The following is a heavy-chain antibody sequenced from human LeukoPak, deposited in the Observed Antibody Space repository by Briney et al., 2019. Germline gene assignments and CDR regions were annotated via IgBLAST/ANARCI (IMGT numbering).Heavy chain of an antibody. Sequence: GGSLRLSCAASGFTFGSYWMSWVRQAPGKGLEWVANIKQDGSEKYYVDSVKGRFTISRDNAKNSLYLQMNSLRAEDTAVYYCARDENVGLDYWGQGTLVTVSS. D-gene: IGHD1-26*01. J-gene: IGHJ4*02. CDR3: ARDENVGLDY. V-gene: IGHV3-7*01. CDR2: IKQDGSEK. CDR1: GFTFGSYW.